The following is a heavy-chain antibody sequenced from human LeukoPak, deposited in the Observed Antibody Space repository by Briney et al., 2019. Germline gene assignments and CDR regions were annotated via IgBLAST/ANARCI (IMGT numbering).Heavy chain of an antibody. J-gene: IGHJ4*02. Sequence: ASVKVSCKASGGTFSSYAISWVRQAPGQGLEWMGRIIPIFGIANYAQKFQGRVTITADKSTSTAYMELSSLRSEDMAVYYCAGSHYYDSSGLSYWGQGTLVTVSS. D-gene: IGHD3-22*01. CDR1: GGTFSSYA. CDR3: AGSHYYDSSGLSY. V-gene: IGHV1-69*04. CDR2: IIPIFGIA.